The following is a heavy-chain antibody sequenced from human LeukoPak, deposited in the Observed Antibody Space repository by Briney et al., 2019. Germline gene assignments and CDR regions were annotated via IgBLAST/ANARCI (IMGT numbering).Heavy chain of an antibody. CDR3: AKDRNAWPTNFDS. V-gene: IGHV3-53*01. D-gene: IGHD5-24*01. CDR2: IYSGGST. J-gene: IGHJ4*02. Sequence: GGSLRLSCAASGFTVSSNYMSWVRQAPGKGLEWVSVIYSGGSTYYADSVKGRFSISRDNSKNTLYLRMNSLRAEDTAIYYCAKDRNAWPTNFDSWGQGTLVTVSA. CDR1: GFTVSSNY.